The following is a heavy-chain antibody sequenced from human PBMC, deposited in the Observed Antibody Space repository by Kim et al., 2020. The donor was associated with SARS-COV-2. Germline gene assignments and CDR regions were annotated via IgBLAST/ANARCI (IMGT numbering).Heavy chain of an antibody. J-gene: IGHJ4*02. V-gene: IGHV4-31*02. D-gene: IGHD2-21*01. CDR3: ARGVVVIAMYFDY. Sequence: YNPSLKSRVTISVDTSKNQFSLKLSSVTAADTAVYYCARGVVVIAMYFDYWGQGTLVTDSS.